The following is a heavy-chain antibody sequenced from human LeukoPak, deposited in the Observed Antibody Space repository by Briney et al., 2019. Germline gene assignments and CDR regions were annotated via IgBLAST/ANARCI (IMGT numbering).Heavy chain of an antibody. CDR2: IYYSGST. J-gene: IGHJ6*02. V-gene: IGHV4-59*08. Sequence: SETLSLTCTVSGGSISSYYWSWIRQPPGKGLEWIGYIYYSGSTNCNPSLKSRVTISVDTSKNQFSLKLSSVTAADTAVYYCARFRVRGVITYYYGMDVWGQGTTVTVSS. CDR1: GGSISSYY. D-gene: IGHD3-10*01. CDR3: ARFRVRGVITYYYGMDV.